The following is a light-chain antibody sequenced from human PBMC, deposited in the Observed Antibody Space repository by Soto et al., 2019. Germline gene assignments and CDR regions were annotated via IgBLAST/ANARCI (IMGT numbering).Light chain of an antibody. CDR2: EAS. CDR3: QQYGSLPYT. V-gene: IGKV3-20*01. CDR1: QSVSSDY. Sequence: ENVLTQSPGTLSLSPGERATLSCRASQSVSSDYLAWYQQKPGQPPRLLIYEASTRAIGIPDRFSGSGSGTEFTLTISRLEPEDFAVYYCQQYGSLPYTFGQGTKLEIK. J-gene: IGKJ2*01.